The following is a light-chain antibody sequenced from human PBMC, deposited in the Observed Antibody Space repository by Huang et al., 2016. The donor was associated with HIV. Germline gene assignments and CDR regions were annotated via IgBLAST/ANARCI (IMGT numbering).Light chain of an antibody. Sequence: DIQMTQSPVSLSASVGDRVTITCRASESISEFLNWYQQKTGKAPNLLISDASSLYRGGPSRFSGSGAGTDFTLTISSLHPDDFATYYCQQSYSMPLTFGPGTKVDIK. CDR2: DAS. V-gene: IGKV1-39*01. CDR1: ESISEF. J-gene: IGKJ3*01. CDR3: QQSYSMPLT.